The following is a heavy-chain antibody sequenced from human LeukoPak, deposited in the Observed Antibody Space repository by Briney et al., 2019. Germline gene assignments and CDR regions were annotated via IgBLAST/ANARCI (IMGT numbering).Heavy chain of an antibody. J-gene: IGHJ4*02. V-gene: IGHV1-46*01. CDR1: GYTFSNYY. Sequence: ASVKVSCKTSGYTFSNYYRHWVRQAPGQGLEWMGTINPSSGSPSYAQKLQGRVTMTRDMSTSTVYMDLSSLRSEDTAVYYCARERYRDSSPQHFDYWGQGTLVTVSS. CDR3: ARERYRDSSPQHFDY. CDR2: INPSSGSP. D-gene: IGHD6-13*01.